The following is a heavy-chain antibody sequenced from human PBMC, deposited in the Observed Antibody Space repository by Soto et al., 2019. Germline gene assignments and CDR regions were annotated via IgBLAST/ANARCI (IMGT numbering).Heavy chain of an antibody. V-gene: IGHV3-15*01. D-gene: IGHD6-19*01. J-gene: IGHJ4*02. CDR3: TTDEVAVAGTVDY. CDR2: IKSKTDGGTT. CDR1: GFTFSNAW. Sequence: GSLRLSCAASGFTFSNAWMSWVRQAPGKGLEWVGRIKSKTDGGTTDYAAPVKGRFTISRDDSKNTLYLQMNSLKTEDTAVYYCTTDEVAVAGTVDYWGQGTLVTVSS.